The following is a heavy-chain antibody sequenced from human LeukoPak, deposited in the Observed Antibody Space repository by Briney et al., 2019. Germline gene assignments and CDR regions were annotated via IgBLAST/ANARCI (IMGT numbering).Heavy chain of an antibody. J-gene: IGHJ4*02. D-gene: IGHD5-12*01. Sequence: GESLRLSCAAAGFTFRSYWMSWVRQAPGKGLEWVANINQAGSVQYYVDSVKGRFTISRDDAKNSLYVQMYSLRDEDTAVYYCARGGYSGWNLLYWGQGTLVTVSS. CDR1: GFTFRSYW. CDR3: ARGGYSGWNLLY. V-gene: IGHV3-7*01. CDR2: INQAGSVQ.